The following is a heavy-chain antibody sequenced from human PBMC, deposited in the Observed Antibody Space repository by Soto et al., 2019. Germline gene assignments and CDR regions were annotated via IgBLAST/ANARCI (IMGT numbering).Heavy chain of an antibody. J-gene: IGHJ4*02. V-gene: IGHV4-38-2*01. CDR3: ARARIVVAGTIVDY. CDR2: IYHSGDT. Sequence: SETLSLTCAVSGYSLTSGYYCGWIRQPPGKGLEWIGSIYHSGDTYYNPSLKSRVTISVDTSKNHFSLKLTSVTAAHTAVYYCARARIVVAGTIVDYWGPGTLVTVSS. D-gene: IGHD6-19*01. CDR1: GYSLTSGYY.